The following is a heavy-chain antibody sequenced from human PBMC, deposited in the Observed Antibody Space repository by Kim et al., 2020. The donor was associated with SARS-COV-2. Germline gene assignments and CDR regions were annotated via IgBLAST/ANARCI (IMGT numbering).Heavy chain of an antibody. J-gene: IGHJ4*01. CDR2: XYTSETT. V-gene: IGHV4-4*07. Sequence: SETLSLTCTVSGGSIISYYWNWIRQPAGRGLEWVGRXYTSETTNFNPSLSYNPSLKSRVIMSVXTSKNQFSLRXXSVTAADXXVXYCARAXSXLVSXYWG. CDR1: GGSIISYY. CDR3: ARAXSXLVSXY.